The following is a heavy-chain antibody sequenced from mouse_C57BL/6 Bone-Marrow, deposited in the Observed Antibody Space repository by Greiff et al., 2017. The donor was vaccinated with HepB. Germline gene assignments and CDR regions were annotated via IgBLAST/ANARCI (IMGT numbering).Heavy chain of an antibody. Sequence: EVQLVESGGGLVQPGGSLKLSCAASGFTFSDYYMYWVRQTPEKRLEWVAYISNGGGRTYYPDTVKGRFTISRDNAKNTLYLQMSRLKSEDTAMYYCARRGYYYGSSYLPYYFGYWGQGTTLTVAS. CDR3: ARRGYYYGSSYLPYYFGY. D-gene: IGHD1-1*01. J-gene: IGHJ2*01. CDR1: GFTFSDYY. V-gene: IGHV5-12*01. CDR2: ISNGGGRT.